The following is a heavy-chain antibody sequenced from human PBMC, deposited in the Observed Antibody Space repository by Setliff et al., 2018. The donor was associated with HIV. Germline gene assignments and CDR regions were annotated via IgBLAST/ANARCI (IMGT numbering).Heavy chain of an antibody. CDR1: GGTFSNYA. V-gene: IGHV1-69*05. J-gene: IGHJ4*02. Sequence: SVKVSCKASGGTFSNYAISWVRQAPGQGLEWMGGIIPIFGSINYAQKFQGRVTITTDESTSTAYMELSSLRSEDTAVYFCAREYHIPAADTRVGNYFDYWGQGTLVTVSS. CDR2: IIPIFGSI. CDR3: AREYHIPAADTRVGNYFDY. D-gene: IGHD6-25*01.